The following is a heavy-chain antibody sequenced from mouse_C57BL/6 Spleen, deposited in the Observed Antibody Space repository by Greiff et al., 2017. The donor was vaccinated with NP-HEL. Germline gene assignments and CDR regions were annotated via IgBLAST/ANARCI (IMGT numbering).Heavy chain of an antibody. CDR2: IDPYDSET. Sequence: QVHVKQPGAELVRPGSSVKLSCKASGYTFTSYWMHWVKQRPIQGLEWIGNIDPYDSETHYNQKFKDKATLTVDKSSSPAYMQLSSLTSEDSAFDYCARSALRPRFDYWGQGTTLTVSS. V-gene: IGHV1-52*01. J-gene: IGHJ2*01. D-gene: IGHD3-2*02. CDR1: GYTFTSYW. CDR3: ARSALRPRFDY.